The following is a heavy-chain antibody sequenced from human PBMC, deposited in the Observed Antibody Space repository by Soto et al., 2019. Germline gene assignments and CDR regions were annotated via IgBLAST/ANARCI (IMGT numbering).Heavy chain of an antibody. CDR2: LSGNGGST. CDR3: ARGWVGYCSGGSCAGPFDY. CDR1: GFTFRTYA. V-gene: IGHV3-23*01. Sequence: EVQLLESGGGLVQRGGSLRLSCEASGFTFRTYAMNWVRQAPGKGREWVSALSGNGGSTYYADPVKGRFTISRDNSQNTLYLEMNSLRADDTAVYYCARGWVGYCSGGSCAGPFDYWGQGTLVTVSS. J-gene: IGHJ4*02. D-gene: IGHD2-15*01.